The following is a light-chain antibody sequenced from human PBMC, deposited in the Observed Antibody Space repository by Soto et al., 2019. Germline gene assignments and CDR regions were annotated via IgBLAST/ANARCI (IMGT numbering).Light chain of an antibody. V-gene: IGKV3-15*01. CDR3: QQYNNWPPLT. J-gene: IGKJ4*01. Sequence: EIVMTQSPATLSVSPGERATLSCRASQSVSSNLAWYQQKPGQAPRLLIHGASTRATGIPARFSGSGSGTESTLTISSLQSEDFAVYYCQQYNNWPPLTFGGGTKVEIK. CDR2: GAS. CDR1: QSVSSN.